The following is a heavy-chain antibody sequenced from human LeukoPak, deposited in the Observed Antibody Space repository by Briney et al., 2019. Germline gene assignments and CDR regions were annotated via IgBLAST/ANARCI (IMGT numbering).Heavy chain of an antibody. CDR2: INPNSGGT. CDR1: GGTFSSYA. D-gene: IGHD3-10*01. J-gene: IGHJ4*02. V-gene: IGHV1-2*02. CDR3: ASSFGSGSYYY. Sequence: ASVKVSCKASGGTFSSYAINWVRQAPGQGLEWMGWINPNSGGTNYAQKFQGRVTMTRDTSISTAYMELSRLRSDDTAVYYCASSFGSGSYYYWGQGTLVTVSS.